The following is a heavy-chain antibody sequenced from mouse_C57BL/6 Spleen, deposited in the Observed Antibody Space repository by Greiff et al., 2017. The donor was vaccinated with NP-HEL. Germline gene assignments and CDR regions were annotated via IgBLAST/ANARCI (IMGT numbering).Heavy chain of an antibody. CDR1: GYTFTSYG. CDR3: ARSRVLHGTCFDY. D-gene: IGHD1-1*01. CDR2: IYPRSGNS. Sequence: QVQLKQSGAELARPGASVKLSCKASGYTFTSYGISWVKQRTGQGLEWIGEIYPRSGNSYYNEKFKGKATLTADKSSSTAYMELRSLTSEDSAVYFCARSRVLHGTCFDYWGQGTTLTVSS. V-gene: IGHV1-81*01. J-gene: IGHJ2*01.